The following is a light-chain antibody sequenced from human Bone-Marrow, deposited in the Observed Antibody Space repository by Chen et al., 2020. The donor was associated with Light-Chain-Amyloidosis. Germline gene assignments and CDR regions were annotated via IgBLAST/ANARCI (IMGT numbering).Light chain of an antibody. CDR2: DVR. J-gene: IGLJ2*01. Sequence: QSALTQPASVSASPGQSLTIYCTESSSDVGGYDYVSWYQQHPGKAPNPLIYDVRMRPSGVSNRFSGSKAGNTAALSISGLLTEDEAAYYCSSYTSSSSPVVFGGGTKLTVL. CDR3: SSYTSSSSPVV. V-gene: IGLV2-14*03. CDR1: SSDVGGYDY.